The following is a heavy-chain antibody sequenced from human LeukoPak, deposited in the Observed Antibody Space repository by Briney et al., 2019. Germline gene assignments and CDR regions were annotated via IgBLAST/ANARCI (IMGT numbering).Heavy chain of an antibody. CDR3: ARDNGGYCHYFDY. CDR2: ISAYNGNT. J-gene: IGHJ4*02. V-gene: IGHV1-18*01. CDR1: GYTFTSYG. Sequence: GASVKVSCKASGYTFTSYGISWVRQAPGQGLEWMGWISAYNGNTNYAQKLRGRVTMTTDTSTSTAYVELRSLRSDDTAVYYCARDNGGYCHYFDYWGQGTLVTVSS. D-gene: IGHD2-8*01.